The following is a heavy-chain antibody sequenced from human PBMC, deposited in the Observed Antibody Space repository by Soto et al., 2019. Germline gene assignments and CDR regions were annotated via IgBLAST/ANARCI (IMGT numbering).Heavy chain of an antibody. Sequence: QVQLVESGGGVVQPGRSLRLSCAASGFTVNDYGMHWVRQAPGKGQEWVAILAHDGRTTYFGDSVRGRFTVSRDESENTLYLQMDNLRTDDTAIYYCARDWGSRGWYNWFDPWGQGILVTVSS. D-gene: IGHD6-19*01. CDR3: ARDWGSRGWYNWFDP. J-gene: IGHJ5*02. CDR1: GFTVNDYG. V-gene: IGHV3-30*03. CDR2: LAHDGRTT.